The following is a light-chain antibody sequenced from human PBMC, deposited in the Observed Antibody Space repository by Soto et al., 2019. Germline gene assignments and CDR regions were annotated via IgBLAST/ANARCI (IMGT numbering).Light chain of an antibody. CDR2: SAS. J-gene: IGKJ5*01. Sequence: IQMTQSPSSLSASLGDRVTITSRASQDISVYLAWYQQKTGQVPKLLIYSASTLQSGVPSRFSGSGSGTDFTLTISSLQPEDVATYYCQKFNTAHLTFGQGTRLESK. CDR3: QKFNTAHLT. V-gene: IGKV1-27*01. CDR1: QDISVY.